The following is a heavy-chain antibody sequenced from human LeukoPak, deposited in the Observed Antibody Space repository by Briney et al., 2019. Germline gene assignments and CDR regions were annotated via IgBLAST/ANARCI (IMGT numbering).Heavy chain of an antibody. CDR2: ISWNSGSI. CDR3: ARLARFDWLNYFDY. CDR1: GFTFDDYA. V-gene: IGHV3-9*01. J-gene: IGHJ4*02. D-gene: IGHD3-9*01. Sequence: PGGSLRLSCAASGFTFDDYAMHWVRQAPGKGLEWVSGISWNSGSIGYADSVKGRFTISRDNAKNSLYLQMSSLRAEDTALYYCARLARFDWLNYFDYWGQGTLVTVSS.